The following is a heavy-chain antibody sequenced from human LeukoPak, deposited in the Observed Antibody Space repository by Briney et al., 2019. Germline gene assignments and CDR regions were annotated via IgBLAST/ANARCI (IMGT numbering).Heavy chain of an antibody. J-gene: IGHJ6*03. CDR2: IYYSGST. V-gene: IGHV4-59*01. CDR3: ARGRSYDILTGYYYYYYMDV. CDR1: GGSISSYY. D-gene: IGHD3-9*01. Sequence: SETLSLTCTVSGGSISSYYWSWIRQPPGKGLEWIGYIYYSGSTNYNPPLKSRVTISVDTSKNQFSLKLSSVTAADTAVYYCARGRSYDILTGYYYYYYMDVWGKGTTVTISS.